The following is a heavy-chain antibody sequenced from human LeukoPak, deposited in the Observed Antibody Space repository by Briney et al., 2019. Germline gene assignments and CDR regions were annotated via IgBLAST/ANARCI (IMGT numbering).Heavy chain of an antibody. Sequence: PGRSLRLSCAASGFAFPNYAMSWVRQAPGKGLEWVSAISGSGSNTYYADSVKGRFTISRDNSKNTLYLQMNSLRAEDTAVYSCAKDRWYYGSGSYVDAFDMWGQGTMLPVFS. D-gene: IGHD3-10*01. V-gene: IGHV3-23*01. CDR2: ISGSGSNT. J-gene: IGHJ3*02. CDR1: GFAFPNYA. CDR3: AKDRWYYGSGSYVDAFDM.